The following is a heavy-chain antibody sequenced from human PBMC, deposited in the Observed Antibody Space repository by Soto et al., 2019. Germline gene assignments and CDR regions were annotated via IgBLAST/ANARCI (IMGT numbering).Heavy chain of an antibody. D-gene: IGHD6-19*01. CDR1: GYTFTNYD. Sequence: QVQLVQSGAEVKKPGASVKVSCKASGYTFTNYDINWVRQAPGQGLEWMGWMDPNSGNTDYAQKFQGRVTITRNTSISTAYLELSSLSSEDTAVYYCARGRGWRDYWGQGTLVTV. CDR3: ARGRGWRDY. V-gene: IGHV1-8*01. J-gene: IGHJ4*02. CDR2: MDPNSGNT.